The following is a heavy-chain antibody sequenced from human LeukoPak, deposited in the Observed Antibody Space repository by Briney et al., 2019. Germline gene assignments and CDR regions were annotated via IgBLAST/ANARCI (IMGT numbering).Heavy chain of an antibody. D-gene: IGHD7-27*01. V-gene: IGHV3-23*01. J-gene: IGHJ3*02. CDR2: IRANGETT. CDR1: GFTFTHYG. Sequence: GGSLRLSCAASGFTFTHYGMNWVRQAPGKGLEWVSGIRANGETTYFADSVRGRFTISRDNSRSMVWLQMNSLTAEDTAMYYCGRDLNWGAFDIRGLGTLVAVSS. CDR3: GRDLNWGAFDI.